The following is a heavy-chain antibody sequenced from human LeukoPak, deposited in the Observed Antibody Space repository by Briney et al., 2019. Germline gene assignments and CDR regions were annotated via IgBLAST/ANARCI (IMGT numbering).Heavy chain of an antibody. J-gene: IGHJ4*02. CDR1: GFTFISYW. CDR2: INRGGSTT. D-gene: IGHD3-22*01. CDR3: ARGHHYYDSSAYYY. V-gene: IGHV3-74*01. Sequence: PGVSLRLSCAASGFTFISYWMHWVRQAPGKGLVWVSRINRGGSTTNYAASVKGRFTISRDTAKNTLYLQMNSLRAEDTAVYYCARGHHYYDSSAYYYWGQGTLVTVSS.